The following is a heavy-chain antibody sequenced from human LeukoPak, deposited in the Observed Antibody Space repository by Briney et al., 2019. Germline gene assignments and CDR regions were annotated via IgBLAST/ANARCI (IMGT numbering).Heavy chain of an antibody. CDR1: GFTFSSYS. V-gene: IGHV3-48*01. Sequence: GGSLRLSCAASGFTFSSYSMNWVRQAPGKGLEWVSYISSSSSTIYYADSVKGRFTISRDNAKNSLSLQMNSLRAEDTAVYYCARAKRNGFDIWGQGTTVTVSS. J-gene: IGHJ3*02. CDR3: ARAKRNGFDI. CDR2: ISSSSSTI.